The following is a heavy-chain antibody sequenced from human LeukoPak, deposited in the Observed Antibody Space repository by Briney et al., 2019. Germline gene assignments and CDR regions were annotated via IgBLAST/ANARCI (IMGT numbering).Heavy chain of an antibody. CDR3: AREASGYYHVFDS. D-gene: IGHD3-3*01. J-gene: IGHJ4*02. Sequence: PGGSLRLSCEASGFSLSTYFLSWIRQAPGKGLEWVSYITNSGRSTKYADAVKGRFTISRDNAKQSVYLEMTDLRAEDTAVYYCAREASGYYHVFDSWGRGTLVTVSS. V-gene: IGHV3-11*04. CDR2: ITNSGRST. CDR1: GFSLSTYF.